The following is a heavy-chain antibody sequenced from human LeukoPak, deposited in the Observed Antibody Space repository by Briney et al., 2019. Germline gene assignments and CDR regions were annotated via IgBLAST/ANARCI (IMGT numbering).Heavy chain of an antibody. CDR2: ISARSNYI. CDR1: GYTFSSYS. CDR3: VRLRRNSDTSGFYYYYDF. Sequence: GGSLRLSCVASGYTFSSYSINWVRQAPGKGLEWVSSISARSNYIYYADSVRGRFSISRDDARDSLYLQMNSLRAEDTAVYYCVRLRRNSDTSGFYYYYDFWGQGTLVTVSS. V-gene: IGHV3-21*01. D-gene: IGHD3-22*01. J-gene: IGHJ4*02.